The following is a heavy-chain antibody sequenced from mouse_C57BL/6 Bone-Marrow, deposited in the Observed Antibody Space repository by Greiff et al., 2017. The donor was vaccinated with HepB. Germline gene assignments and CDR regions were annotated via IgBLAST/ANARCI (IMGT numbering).Heavy chain of an antibody. CDR3: VLYYDYDGFAY. J-gene: IGHJ3*01. CDR1: GYTFTDYN. D-gene: IGHD2-4*01. Sequence: EVKLQQSGPELVKPGASVKIPCKASGYTFTDYNMDWVKQSHGKSLEWIGDINPNNGGTIYNQKFKGKATLTVDKSSSTAYMELRSLTSEDTAVYYCVLYYDYDGFAYWGQGTLVTVSA. CDR2: INPNNGGT. V-gene: IGHV1-18*01.